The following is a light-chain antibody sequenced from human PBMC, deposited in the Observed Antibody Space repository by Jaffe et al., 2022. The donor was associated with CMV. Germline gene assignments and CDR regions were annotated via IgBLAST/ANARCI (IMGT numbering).Light chain of an antibody. CDR3: QQYNNWPPIT. Sequence: EIVMTQSPATLSVSPGERVTLSCRASQSVSSNLAWYQQKPGQAPRLLIYDASTRATGLPARFSGSGSGTEFTLTISTLQSEDFAVYYCQQYNNWPPITFGPGTKVDIK. J-gene: IGKJ3*01. V-gene: IGKV3-15*01. CDR2: DAS. CDR1: QSVSSN.